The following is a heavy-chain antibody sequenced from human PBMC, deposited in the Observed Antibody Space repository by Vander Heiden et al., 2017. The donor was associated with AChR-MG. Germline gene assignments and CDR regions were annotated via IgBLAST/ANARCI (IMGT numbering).Heavy chain of an antibody. CDR3: AAQSVYYDSSGYYGPTDAFDI. V-gene: IGHV4-59*01. D-gene: IGHD3-22*01. CDR1: GGSISSYY. Sequence: QVQLQESGPGLVKPSETLSLTCTVSGGSISSYYWSWIRQPPGKGLDWIGYIYYSGSTNYNPSLKSRVPISVDTSKNQFSLKLSSVTAADTAVYYCAAQSVYYDSSGYYGPTDAFDIWGQGTMVTVSS. J-gene: IGHJ3*02. CDR2: IYYSGST.